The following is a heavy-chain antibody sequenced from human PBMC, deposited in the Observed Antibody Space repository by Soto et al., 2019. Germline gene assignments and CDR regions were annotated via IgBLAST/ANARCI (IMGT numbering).Heavy chain of an antibody. V-gene: IGHV4-59*08. D-gene: IGHD3-10*01. CDR2: IHYSGTT. J-gene: IGHJ4*02. CDR1: AGSISGSY. CDR3: ARHGSGTYDY. Sequence: CGTPSLAGTVSAGSISGSYWSWLRQPPGKGPEWIGFIHYSGTTQYASSLQGRISISIDMTKNQLSLRLTSATAADTAVYYCARHGSGTYDYWGQGTLVTVSS.